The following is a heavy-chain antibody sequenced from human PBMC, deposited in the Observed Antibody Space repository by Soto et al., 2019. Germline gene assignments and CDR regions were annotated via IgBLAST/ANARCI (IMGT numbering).Heavy chain of an antibody. Sequence: QITLNESGPTQVKPRQTLTLTCTFSGFSLTTSGVGVGWIRQSPGKAPEWLALIYWDDDKRYSPSLKSRLTITKDTSKIQVVLTMADLDPADTATYYCAHRVLRTVFGLVTTTAIDFDFWGQGTPVAVSS. D-gene: IGHD3-3*01. V-gene: IGHV2-5*02. CDR1: GFSLTTSGVG. CDR3: AHRVLRTVFGLVTTTAIDFDF. J-gene: IGHJ4*02. CDR2: IYWDDDK.